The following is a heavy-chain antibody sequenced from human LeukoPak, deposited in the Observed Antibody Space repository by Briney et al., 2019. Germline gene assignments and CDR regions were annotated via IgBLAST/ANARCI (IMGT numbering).Heavy chain of an antibody. D-gene: IGHD5-18*01. CDR2: ISGSGGST. Sequence: SGGSLRLSCAASGFTFSSYAMHWVRQAPGKGLEWVSAISGSGGSTYYADSVKGRFTISRDNSKNTLFLQMNSLRAEDTALYYCAKDLRYGLEYWGQGTLATVSS. V-gene: IGHV3-23*01. CDR3: AKDLRYGLEY. J-gene: IGHJ4*02. CDR1: GFTFSSYA.